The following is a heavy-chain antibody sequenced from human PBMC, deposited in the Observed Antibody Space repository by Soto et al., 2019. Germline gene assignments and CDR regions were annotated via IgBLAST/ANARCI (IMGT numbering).Heavy chain of an antibody. CDR2: IYYRGNT. CDR3: ARLEGLATISYYFDY. V-gene: IGHV4-39*01. D-gene: IGHD3-9*01. Sequence: QLQLQESGPGLVKPSETLSLTCSVSGDSINSDNYYWGWIRQPPGKGLEWIGSIYYRGNTYYNPSLQPRVPISLDKSKSQFSLKLISVTAADSAVYFCARLEGLATISYYFDYWGQGTLVTVSS. CDR1: GDSINSDNYY. J-gene: IGHJ4*02.